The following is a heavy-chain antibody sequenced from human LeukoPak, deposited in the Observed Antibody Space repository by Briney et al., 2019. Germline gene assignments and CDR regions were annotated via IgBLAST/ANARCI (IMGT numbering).Heavy chain of an antibody. CDR1: NAFITSGSYY. CDR3: ATFLEATGRYYSYYMDV. V-gene: IGHV4-61*09. J-gene: IGHJ6*03. CDR2: IYTNGST. D-gene: IGHD6-13*01. Sequence: PSQTLSLTCTVSNAFITSGSYYWTWIRQSAGKGLEWIGHIYTNGSTGYHPSLKSRVTVSVDTSKNQFSLKLTSVTAADTAVYYCATFLEATGRYYSYYMDVWGKGTTAIVSS.